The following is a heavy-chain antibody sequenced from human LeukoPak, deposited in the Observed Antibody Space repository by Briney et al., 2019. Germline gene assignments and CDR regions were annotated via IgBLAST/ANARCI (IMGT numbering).Heavy chain of an antibody. CDR1: GFTFNDYV. CDR2: ISASGAMT. D-gene: IGHD1-26*01. Sequence: PGGSLRLSCAASGFTFNDYVMTWVRQVPGKGLEWVSSISASGAMTYYADSVKGRFTVSRDNSKNTLYLQMSRLTAADTAVYNCAKDRSIGTYYTFDHWGQGTLVTVSS. CDR3: AKDRSIGTYYTFDH. J-gene: IGHJ4*02. V-gene: IGHV3-23*01.